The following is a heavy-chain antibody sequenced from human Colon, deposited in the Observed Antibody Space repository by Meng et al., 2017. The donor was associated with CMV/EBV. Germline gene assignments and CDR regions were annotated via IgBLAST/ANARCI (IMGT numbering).Heavy chain of an antibody. D-gene: IGHD3-3*01. CDR2: ISRSGSTI. V-gene: IGHV3-48*03. J-gene: IGHJ6*02. Sequence: GESLKISCTASGFIISGSEMNWVRQAPGKGLEWVSYISRSGSTIYYSDSLKGRFTISRDNAKNSLYLQMNSLRGEDTAVYYCTSKYDFWSGYYAAVGYDGMDVWGQGTTVTVSS. CDR3: TSKYDFWSGYYAAVGYDGMDV. CDR1: GFIISGSE.